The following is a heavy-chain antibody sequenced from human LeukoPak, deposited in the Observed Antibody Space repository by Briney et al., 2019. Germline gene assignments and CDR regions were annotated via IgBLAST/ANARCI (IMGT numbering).Heavy chain of an antibody. D-gene: IGHD6-19*01. CDR2: IYSGGST. Sequence: PGGSLRLSCTASGFNVSSHYMSWVRQAPGKGLEWVSVIYSGGSTYYADSVKGRFSISRDIIKNTLHQINSLRAEDTALYYCARGGWGTYDPGNLDFWGQGTLVSVSS. CDR1: GFNVSSHY. V-gene: IGHV3-53*01. CDR3: ARGGWGTYDPGNLDF. J-gene: IGHJ4*02.